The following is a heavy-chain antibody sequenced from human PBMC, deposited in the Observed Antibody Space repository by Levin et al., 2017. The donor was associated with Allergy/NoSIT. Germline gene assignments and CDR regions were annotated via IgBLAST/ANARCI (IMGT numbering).Heavy chain of an antibody. Sequence: SETLSLTCSVTGVSLSGGDFYWSWIRQPPGKGLEWIGYIYHTGATSYNPSLKTRLTLSVDTSKNQFSRSLNSVTVAAPAVYYCARGNRGIDYWGQGSLVTVSS. V-gene: IGHV4-30-4*01. CDR2: IYHTGAT. CDR1: GVSLSGGDFY. CDR3: ARGNRGIDY. J-gene: IGHJ4*02.